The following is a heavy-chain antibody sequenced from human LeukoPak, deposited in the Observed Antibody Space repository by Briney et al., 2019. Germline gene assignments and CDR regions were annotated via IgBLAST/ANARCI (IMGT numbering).Heavy chain of an antibody. CDR3: ASSDTAMAPFDY. CDR2: ICTSGST. J-gene: IGHJ4*02. D-gene: IGHD5-18*01. V-gene: IGHV4-4*07. CDR1: GGSISSYY. Sequence: PSETLSLTCTVSGGSISSYYWSWIRQPAGKGLEWIGRICTSGSTNYNPSLKSRVTMSVDTSKNQFSLKLSSVTAADTAVYYCASSDTAMAPFDYWGQGTLVTVSS.